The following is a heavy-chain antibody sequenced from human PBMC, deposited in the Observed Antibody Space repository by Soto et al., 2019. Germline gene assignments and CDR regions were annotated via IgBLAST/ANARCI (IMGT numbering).Heavy chain of an antibody. CDR3: ARGGLRGYSGYDYFDY. J-gene: IGHJ4*02. Sequence: ASVKVSCKASGYTFTSYGISWVRQAPGQGLEWMGWISAYNGNTNYAQKLQGRVTMTTDTSTSTAYMELRSLRSEDTAVYYCARGGLRGYSGYDYFDYWGQGTLVTVSS. D-gene: IGHD5-12*01. CDR1: GYTFTSYG. CDR2: ISAYNGNT. V-gene: IGHV1-18*01.